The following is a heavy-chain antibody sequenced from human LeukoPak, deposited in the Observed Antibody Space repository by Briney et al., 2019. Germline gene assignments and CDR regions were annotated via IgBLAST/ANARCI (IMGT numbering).Heavy chain of an antibody. Sequence: SVKVSCKASGGAFNTYIISWVRQAPGQGLEWMGRIIPILGIANYAQKFQGRVTITADKSTSTAYMELSSLRSEDTAVYYCARHCSSTSCYGRGGWFDPWGQGTLVTVSS. CDR3: ARHCSSTSCYGRGGWFDP. CDR1: GGAFNTYI. J-gene: IGHJ5*02. V-gene: IGHV1-69*02. CDR2: IIPILGIA. D-gene: IGHD2-2*01.